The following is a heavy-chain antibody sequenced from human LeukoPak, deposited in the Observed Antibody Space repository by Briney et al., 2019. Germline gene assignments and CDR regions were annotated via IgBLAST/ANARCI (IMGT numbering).Heavy chain of an antibody. V-gene: IGHV4-39*02. CDR1: GGSISSNSYY. J-gene: IGHJ3*01. CDR3: ARLGTADDAFDL. CDR2: VYYSGST. Sequence: PSETLSLTCTVSGGSISSNSYYWGWIRQPPGKGLEWIGSVYYSGSTYYKPSLKSRVTISVDTSKNHFSLKLTSVTAADTAVYYCARLGTADDAFDLWGQGTMVTVSS.